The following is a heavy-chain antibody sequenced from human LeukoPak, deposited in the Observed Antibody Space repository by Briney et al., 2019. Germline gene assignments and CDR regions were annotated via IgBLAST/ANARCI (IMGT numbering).Heavy chain of an antibody. V-gene: IGHV3-20*04. Sequence: PGGSLRLSCAASGFTFDDYGMSWVRQAPGKGLEWVSGINWNGGSTGYADSVKGRFTISRDNSKNTVYLQMNRLRAEDTAVYYCAKRYSRSGFDYWGQGTLVTVSS. CDR2: INWNGGST. J-gene: IGHJ4*02. D-gene: IGHD6-13*01. CDR1: GFTFDDYG. CDR3: AKRYSRSGFDY.